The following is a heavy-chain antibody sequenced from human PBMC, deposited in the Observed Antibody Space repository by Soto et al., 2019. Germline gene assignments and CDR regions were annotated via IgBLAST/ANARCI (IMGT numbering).Heavy chain of an antibody. Sequence: QVQLVESGGGVVQPGRSLRLSCAASGFSFTTYGMHWVRQAPGEGLEWVAVIWYDGSNKYYADSVKGRFTISRDTSKKPLYRQMNSLRAEDTAVYYCAKDRGGGAVVPDYWGQGTLVTVSS. D-gene: IGHD2-21*01. CDR2: IWYDGSNK. CDR3: AKDRGGGAVVPDY. J-gene: IGHJ4*02. V-gene: IGHV3-33*06. CDR1: GFSFTTYG.